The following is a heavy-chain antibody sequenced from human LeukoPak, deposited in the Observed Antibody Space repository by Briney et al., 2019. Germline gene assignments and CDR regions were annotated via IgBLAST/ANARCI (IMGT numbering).Heavy chain of an antibody. Sequence: GGSLRLSCAASGFTFSSYAMSWVRQAPGKGLEWVSAISGSGGSTYYADSVKGRFTISRDNSKNTLYLQMNSLRAEDTAVYYCAKALMIGAYYYYGMDVWGQGTTVTVSS. CDR3: AKALMIGAYYYYGMDV. CDR1: GFTFSSYA. V-gene: IGHV3-23*01. D-gene: IGHD2-21*01. J-gene: IGHJ6*02. CDR2: ISGSGGST.